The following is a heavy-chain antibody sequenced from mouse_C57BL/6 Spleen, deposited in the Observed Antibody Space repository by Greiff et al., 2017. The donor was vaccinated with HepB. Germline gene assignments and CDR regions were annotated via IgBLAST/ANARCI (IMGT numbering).Heavy chain of an antibody. CDR3: ARITTVVAGGGYFDY. D-gene: IGHD1-1*01. CDR1: GFNIKDYY. J-gene: IGHJ2*01. V-gene: IGHV14-2*01. CDR2: IDPEDGET. Sequence: VQLKESGAELVKPGASVKLSCTASGFNIKDYYMHWVKQRTEQGLEWIGRIDPEDGETKYAPKFQGKATITADTSSNTAYLQLSSLTSEDTAVYYCARITTVVAGGGYFDYWGQGTTLTVSS.